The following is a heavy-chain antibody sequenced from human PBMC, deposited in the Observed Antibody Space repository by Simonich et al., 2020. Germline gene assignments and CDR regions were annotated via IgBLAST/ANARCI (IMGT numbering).Heavy chain of an antibody. D-gene: IGHD7-27*01. CDR1: GFTFSSYW. CDR3: ARDGLGTAYYYYMDV. Sequence: EVQLVESGGGLVQPGGSLRLSCAASGFTFSSYWMSWVRQAPGKGLEWVANIKQDGSEKYYVDSEKGRFTISRDNAKNSLYLQMNSLRAEDTAVYYCARDGLGTAYYYYMDVWGKGTTVTVSS. V-gene: IGHV3-7*01. J-gene: IGHJ6*03. CDR2: IKQDGSEK.